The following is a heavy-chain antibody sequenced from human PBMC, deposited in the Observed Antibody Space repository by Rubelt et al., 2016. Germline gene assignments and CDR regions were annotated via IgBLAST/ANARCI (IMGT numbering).Heavy chain of an antibody. D-gene: IGHD7-27*01. J-gene: IGHJ4*02. Sequence: QVQLQQWGAGLLKPSETLSLTCAVYGGSFSGYYWSWIRQPPGKGLEWIGEINHSGSTNYNPSLKVRVTRSVDTAKNQFSLKLSLVTAADTAVYYCARDRAQLGGCDYWGQGTLVTVSS. V-gene: IGHV4-34*01. CDR3: ARDRAQLGGCDY. CDR2: INHSGST. CDR1: GGSFSGYY.